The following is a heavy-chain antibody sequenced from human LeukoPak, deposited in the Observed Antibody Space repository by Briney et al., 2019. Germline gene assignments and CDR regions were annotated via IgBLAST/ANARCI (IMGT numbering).Heavy chain of an antibody. CDR1: GYTFTSYY. D-gene: IGHD3-22*01. V-gene: IGHV1-46*01. Sequence: ASVKVSCKASGYTFTSYYMHWVRQAPGQGLEWMGIINPSGGSTSYAQKFQGRVTMTRDTSTSTVYMELSSLRSEDTAVYYCARGGLNYYDSSGYYTAYDYWGQGTLVTVSS. J-gene: IGHJ4*02. CDR2: INPSGGST. CDR3: ARGGLNYYDSSGYYTAYDY.